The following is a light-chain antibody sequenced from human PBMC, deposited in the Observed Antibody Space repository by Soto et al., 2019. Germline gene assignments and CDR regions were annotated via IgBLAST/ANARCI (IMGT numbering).Light chain of an antibody. V-gene: IGLV2-14*01. J-gene: IGLJ1*01. CDR2: EVS. CDR1: SSDVGGYNY. Sequence: QSALTQPASVSGSPGQSITISCTGTSSDVGGYNYVSWYQQHPGKAPKLMIYEVSNRPSGGSNRFSGSKSGNTASLTISGLQAEDEADYYSSSYTSSSIDYVSGTGTKVTVL. CDR3: SSYTSSSIDYV.